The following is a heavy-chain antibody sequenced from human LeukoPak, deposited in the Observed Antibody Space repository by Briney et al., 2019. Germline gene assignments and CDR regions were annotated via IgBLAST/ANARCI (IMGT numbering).Heavy chain of an antibody. D-gene: IGHD2-2*02. V-gene: IGHV4-34*01. CDR3: ASDLGYCSSTSCYSGY. CDR2: INHSGST. CDR1: GFTFSSYA. Sequence: GSLRLSCAASGFTFSSYAMSWIRQPPGKGLEWIGEINHSGSTNYNPSLKSRVTISVDTSKNQFSLKLSSVTAADTAVYYCASDLGYCSSTSCYSGYWGQGTLVTVSS. J-gene: IGHJ4*02.